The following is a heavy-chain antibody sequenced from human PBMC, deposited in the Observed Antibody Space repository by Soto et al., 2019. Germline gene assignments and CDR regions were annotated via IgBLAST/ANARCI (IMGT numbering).Heavy chain of an antibody. Sequence: QLQLQESGPGLVKSSEPLSLTCTVSGASIRGSSYNWGWFGHPPGKGLEGIGSIYYSGSTYFTSSLESRVAISVDTSKNQFSLKLSSVTAADTAVYYCARHLRKGSSVIRGVDCWGQGTLVSVSS. CDR1: GASIRGSSYN. J-gene: IGHJ4*02. CDR2: IYYSGST. D-gene: IGHD3-10*01. CDR3: ARHLRKGSSVIRGVDC. V-gene: IGHV4-39*01.